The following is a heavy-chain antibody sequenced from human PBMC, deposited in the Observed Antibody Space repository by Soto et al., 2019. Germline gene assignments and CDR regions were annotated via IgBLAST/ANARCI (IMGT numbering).Heavy chain of an antibody. Sequence: EVQLVESGGGLVQPGGSLRLSCAASGFTFSSYWMSWVRQPQGKGWEGVANIKQDGSEKYYVDSVKGRFTISRDNAKNSLYLQMNSLRAEDTAVYYCAREGYRKYSYYGMDVWGQGTTVTVSS. CDR3: AREGYRKYSYYGMDV. D-gene: IGHD5-18*01. V-gene: IGHV3-7*01. CDR2: IKQDGSEK. CDR1: GFTFSSYW. J-gene: IGHJ6*02.